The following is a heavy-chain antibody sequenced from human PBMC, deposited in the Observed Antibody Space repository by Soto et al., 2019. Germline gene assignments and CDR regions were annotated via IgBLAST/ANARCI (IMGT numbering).Heavy chain of an antibody. CDR2: IWYDGSNK. CDR1: GSSFPKYP. CDR3: ASGRNYYDSSGPFDY. J-gene: IGHJ4*02. Sequence: GGSLRLSCAASGSSFPKYPMHWVRQTPDKGLEWVAVIWYDGSNKYYADSVKGRFTISRDNSKNTLYLQMNSLRAEDTAVYYCASGRNYYDSSGPFDYWGQGTLVTVSS. V-gene: IGHV3-33*08. D-gene: IGHD3-22*01.